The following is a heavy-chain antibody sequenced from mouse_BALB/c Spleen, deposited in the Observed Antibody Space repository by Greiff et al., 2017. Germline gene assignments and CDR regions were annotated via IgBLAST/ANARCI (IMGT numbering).Heavy chain of an antibody. Sequence: EVHLVESGPGLVKPSQSLSLTCPVTGYSITSDYAWNWIRQFPGNKLEWMGYISYSGSTSYNPSLKSRISITRDTSKNQFFLQLNSVTTEDTATYYCATHGNYLGYAMDYWGQGTSVTVSS. V-gene: IGHV3-2*02. D-gene: IGHD2-1*01. CDR2: ISYSGST. J-gene: IGHJ4*01. CDR1: GYSITSDYA. CDR3: ATHGNYLGYAMDY.